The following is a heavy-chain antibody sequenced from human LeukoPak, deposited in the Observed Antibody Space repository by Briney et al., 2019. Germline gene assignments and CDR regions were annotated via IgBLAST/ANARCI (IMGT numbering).Heavy chain of an antibody. CDR3: AKVGERGHRYGQDTDY. D-gene: IGHD5-18*01. Sequence: PGRSLRLSCAASGFTFSSYGMHWVRQAPGKGLEWVAVIWYDGSNKYYADSVKGRFTISRDNSKNTLYLQMNSLRAEDTAVYYCAKVGERGHRYGQDTDYWGQGTLVTVSS. V-gene: IGHV3-33*06. CDR1: GFTFSSYG. CDR2: IWYDGSNK. J-gene: IGHJ4*02.